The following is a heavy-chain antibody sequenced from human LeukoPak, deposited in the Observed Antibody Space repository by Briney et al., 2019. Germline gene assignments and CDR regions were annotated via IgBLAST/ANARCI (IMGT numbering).Heavy chain of an antibody. D-gene: IGHD3-22*01. CDR2: ISAYNGNT. Sequence: ASVKVSCKASGYTFTSYGISWVRQAPGQGLEWMGWISAYNGNTNYAKKLQGRVTMTTDTSTNTAYMELRSLRSDDTAVYYCARDSYYDSSGYFESWFDPWGQGTLVTVSS. CDR3: ARDSYYDSSGYFESWFDP. J-gene: IGHJ5*02. V-gene: IGHV1-18*01. CDR1: GYTFTSYG.